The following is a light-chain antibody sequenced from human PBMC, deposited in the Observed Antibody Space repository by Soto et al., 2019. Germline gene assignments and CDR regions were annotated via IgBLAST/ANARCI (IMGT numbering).Light chain of an antibody. CDR3: QQYHNWPT. CDR1: QSVSSN. CDR2: GAS. J-gene: IGKJ4*01. V-gene: IGKV3-15*01. Sequence: EIVMTQSPATLSVSPGERATLSCRASQSVSSNLAWYQQKPGQAPRLLIYGASTRATGIPARFSGSGSGTEFTLTISSLPSEDFAVYYCQQYHNWPTCGGGTKVEIK.